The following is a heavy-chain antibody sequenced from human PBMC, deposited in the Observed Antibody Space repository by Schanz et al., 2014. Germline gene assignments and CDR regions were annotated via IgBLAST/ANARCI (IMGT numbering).Heavy chain of an antibody. CDR1: GFTFGNFF. J-gene: IGHJ4*02. D-gene: IGHD4-17*01. CDR2: IKQDGIEK. V-gene: IGHV3-7*01. Sequence: EVQLVESGGGLVQPGGSLRLSCAASGFTFGNFFMSWVRQAPGKGLEWVANIKQDGIEKYYVDSVKGRFTISRDNAENTLYLQMNNLRAEDTAVYYCARGDTVTTYWGQGTLVTVSS. CDR3: ARGDTVTTY.